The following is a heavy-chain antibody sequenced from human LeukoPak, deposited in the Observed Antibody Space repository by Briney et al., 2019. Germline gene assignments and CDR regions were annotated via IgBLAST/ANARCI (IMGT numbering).Heavy chain of an antibody. V-gene: IGHV3-7*01. CDR3: ARNRGWQQFDY. CDR2: INKDGTEK. D-gene: IGHD5-24*01. CDR1: GFTFSDYW. Sequence: GGSLRLSCAGSGFTFSDYWVDWVRQAPGKGLEWVANINKDGTEKNYLESVKGRFTISRDNAKNSLYLQMNNLRAEDTAVYYCARNRGWQQFDYWGQGTLVTVSS. J-gene: IGHJ4*02.